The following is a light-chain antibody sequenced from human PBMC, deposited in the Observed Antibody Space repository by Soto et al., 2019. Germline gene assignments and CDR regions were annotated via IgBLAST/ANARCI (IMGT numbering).Light chain of an antibody. CDR2: YAS. CDR1: QDISQY. V-gene: IGKV1-27*01. CDR3: LKYTNDAPGT. J-gene: IGKJ1*01. Sequence: DIQMTQSPSSLSASVGDRVTLTCRASQDISQYLAWYQQRPGKVPKLLIYYASTLQSGVPSRFSGSGSGTEFTLTISSLQPEDVATYYCLKYTNDAPGTFGQATKVEI.